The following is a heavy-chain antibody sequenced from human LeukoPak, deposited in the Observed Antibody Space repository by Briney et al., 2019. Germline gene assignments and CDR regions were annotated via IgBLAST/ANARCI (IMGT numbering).Heavy chain of an antibody. Sequence: PGGSLRLSCAASGFTFSRYGMHWVRQAPGKGLEWVAVISSDGSHKYYADSVQGRFTISRDNSKNTVYLQMNSLRAEDTAVYYCASPGGYDSSGHYSIYAFDIWGQGTMVTVSP. CDR1: GFTFSRYG. CDR3: ASPGGYDSSGHYSIYAFDI. V-gene: IGHV3-30*03. CDR2: ISSDGSHK. D-gene: IGHD3-22*01. J-gene: IGHJ3*02.